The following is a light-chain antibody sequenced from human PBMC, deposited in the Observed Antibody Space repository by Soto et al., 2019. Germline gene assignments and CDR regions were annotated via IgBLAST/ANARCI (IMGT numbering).Light chain of an antibody. CDR1: SSNIGNNY. CDR3: GTWDGTYWV. Sequence: QSVLRQPPSVSAAPGQKVTISCSGSSSNIGNNYVSWYQQLPGTSPKLLIYENNKRPSGIPDRFSGSKSGTSATLGITGLQTGDEADYYCGTWDGTYWVFGGGTKLTVL. J-gene: IGLJ3*02. V-gene: IGLV1-51*02. CDR2: ENN.